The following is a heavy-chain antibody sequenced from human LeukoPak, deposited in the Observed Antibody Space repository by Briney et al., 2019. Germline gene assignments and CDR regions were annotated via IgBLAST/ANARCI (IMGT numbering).Heavy chain of an antibody. V-gene: IGHV3-7*01. CDR3: AKEGGARRFDY. Sequence: TGGSLRLSCAASGFTFSSNWMGWVRQAPGQGLEWVAIINENGSGKYHVDSVKGRFTISRDNAKSSLFLQMNSLRAEDTALYYCAKEGGARRFDYWGQGTLVTVSS. CDR1: GFTFSSNW. J-gene: IGHJ4*02. D-gene: IGHD3-3*01. CDR2: INENGSGK.